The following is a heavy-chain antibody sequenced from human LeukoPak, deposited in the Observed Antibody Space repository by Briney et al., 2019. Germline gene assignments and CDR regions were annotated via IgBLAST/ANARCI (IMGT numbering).Heavy chain of an antibody. J-gene: IGHJ4*02. Sequence: ASVKVSCKASGYTFTSYYMHWVRQAPGQGLEWMGIINPSGGSTSYAQKFQGRVTMTRDTSTSTVYMELSSLRSEDTAVYYCARDSYDFWSGYYGLGYWGQGTLVTVSS. CDR2: INPSGGST. V-gene: IGHV1-46*01. CDR3: ARDSYDFWSGYYGLGY. CDR1: GYTFTSYY. D-gene: IGHD3-3*01.